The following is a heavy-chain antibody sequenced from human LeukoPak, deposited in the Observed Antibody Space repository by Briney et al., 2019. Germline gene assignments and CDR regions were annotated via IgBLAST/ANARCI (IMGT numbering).Heavy chain of an antibody. CDR2: ISYDGSSK. D-gene: IGHD1-7*01. CDR3: AKDLITGTETSFDY. CDR1: GFTFSSCG. J-gene: IGHJ4*02. Sequence: PGGSLRLSCAASGFTFSSCGMHWVRQAPGKGLEWVAVISYDGSSKYYADSVKGRFTISRDNSKNTLYLQMNSLRAEDTAVYYCAKDLITGTETSFDYWGQGTLVTVSS. V-gene: IGHV3-30*18.